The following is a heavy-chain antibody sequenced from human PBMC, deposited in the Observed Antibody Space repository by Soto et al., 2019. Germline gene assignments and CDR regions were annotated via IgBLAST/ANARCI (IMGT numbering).Heavy chain of an antibody. J-gene: IGHJ4*02. Sequence: GASVKVSCKASGYTFTSYAMHWVRQAPGQRLEWMGWINAGNGNTKYSQKFQGRVTIARDTSASTACMELSSLRSEDTAVYYCARVGPVAVAGTFYFDYWGQGTLVTVSS. CDR1: GYTFTSYA. CDR2: INAGNGNT. V-gene: IGHV1-3*01. D-gene: IGHD6-19*01. CDR3: ARVGPVAVAGTFYFDY.